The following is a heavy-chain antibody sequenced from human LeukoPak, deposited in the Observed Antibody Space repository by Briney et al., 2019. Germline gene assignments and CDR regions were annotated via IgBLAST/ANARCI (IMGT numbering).Heavy chain of an antibody. CDR2: INTNTGNP. D-gene: IGHD5-18*01. CDR1: GYTFSSYT. V-gene: IGHV7-4-1*02. J-gene: IGHJ4*02. Sequence: VASVKVSCKTSGYTFSSYTITWVRQAPGQGLEWMGWINTNTGNPTYAQDFTGRYVFSVDTSVSTAYLQISGLTADGTAVYFCGRDPRLGIRGYTYGYIDYWGQGTLVTVSS. CDR3: GRDPRLGIRGYTYGYIDY.